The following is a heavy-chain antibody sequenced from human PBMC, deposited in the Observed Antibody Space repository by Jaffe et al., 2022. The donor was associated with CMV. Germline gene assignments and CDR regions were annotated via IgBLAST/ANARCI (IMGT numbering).Heavy chain of an antibody. D-gene: IGHD3-22*01. J-gene: IGHJ3*02. CDR2: IYYSGST. CDR3: ARRGHDSSGDAFDI. V-gene: IGHV4-39*01. Sequence: QLQLQESGPGLVKPSETLSLTCTVSGGSISSSSYYWGWIRQPPGKGLEWIGSIYYSGSTYYNPSLKSRVTISVDTSKNQFSLKLSSVTAADTAVYYCARRGHDSSGDAFDIWGQGTMVTVSS. CDR1: GGSISSSSYY.